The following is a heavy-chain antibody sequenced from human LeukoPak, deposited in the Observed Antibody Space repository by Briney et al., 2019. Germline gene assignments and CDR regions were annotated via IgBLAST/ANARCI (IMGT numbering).Heavy chain of an antibody. CDR3: ARVSPPGDIVIVPAAGPYYYYYMDV. CDR1: GYTFTSYG. V-gene: IGHV1-2*02. CDR2: INPNSGGT. D-gene: IGHD2-2*01. J-gene: IGHJ6*03. Sequence: AASVKVSCKASGYTFTSYGISWVRQAPGQGLEWMGWINPNSGGTNYAQKFQGRVTMTRDTSISTAYMELSRLRSDDTAVYYCARVSPPGDIVIVPAAGPYYYYYMDVWGKGTTVTVSS.